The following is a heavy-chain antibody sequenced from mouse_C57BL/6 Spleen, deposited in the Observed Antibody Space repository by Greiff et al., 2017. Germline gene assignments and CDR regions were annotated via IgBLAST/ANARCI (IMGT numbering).Heavy chain of an antibody. V-gene: IGHV5-6*02. CDR2: ISSGGSYT. CDR3: ASRGERARFAY. CDR1: GFTFSSYG. Sequence: EVKLMESGGDLVKPGGSLKLSCAASGFTFSSYGMSWVRQTPDKRLEWVATISSGGSYTYYPDSVKGRFTISRDNAKNTLYLQMSSLKSEDTAMYYCASRGERARFAYWGQGTLVTVSA. D-gene: IGHD3-3*01. J-gene: IGHJ3*01.